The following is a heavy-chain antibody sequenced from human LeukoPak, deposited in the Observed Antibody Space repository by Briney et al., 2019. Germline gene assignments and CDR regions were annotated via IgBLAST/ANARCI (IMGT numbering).Heavy chain of an antibody. V-gene: IGHV1-46*01. D-gene: IGHD2-15*01. J-gene: IGHJ4*02. CDR2: INPSGGST. CDR3: ARSEHCSGGSCYSGRLNL. CDR1: GYTFTSYY. Sequence: GASVKVSCKASGYTFTSYYMHWVRQAPGQGLEWMGIINPSGGSTSYAQKFQGRVTMTRDMSTSTVYMELSSLRSEDTAVYYCARSEHCSGGSCYSGRLNLWGQGTLVTVSS.